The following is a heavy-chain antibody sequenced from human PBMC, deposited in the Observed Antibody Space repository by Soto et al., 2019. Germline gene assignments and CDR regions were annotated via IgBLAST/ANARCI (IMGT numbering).Heavy chain of an antibody. Sequence: GGSLRLSCAASGFTFSSYSMNWVRQAPGKGLEWVSSISSSSSYIYYADSVKGRFTISRDNAKNSLYLQMNSLRAEDTAVYYCARDREVVVTASHFDYWGQGTLVTVSS. CDR1: GFTFSSYS. CDR2: ISSSSSYI. D-gene: IGHD2-21*02. J-gene: IGHJ4*02. V-gene: IGHV3-21*01. CDR3: ARDREVVVTASHFDY.